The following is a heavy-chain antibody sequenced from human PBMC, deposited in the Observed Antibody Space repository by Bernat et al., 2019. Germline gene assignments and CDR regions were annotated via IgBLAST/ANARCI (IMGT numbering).Heavy chain of an antibody. CDR2: IIPILGIA. CDR1: GGTFSSYA. Sequence: QVQLVQSGAEVKKPGSSVKVSCKASGGTFSSYAISWVRQAPGQGLEWMGRIIPILGIANYAQKFQGRVTITADKSTSTAYMELSSLRSEDTAVDYCARSSGSSSGWFDPWGQGTLVTVSS. V-gene: IGHV1-69*04. J-gene: IGHJ5*02. CDR3: ARSSGSSSGWFDP. D-gene: IGHD6-6*01.